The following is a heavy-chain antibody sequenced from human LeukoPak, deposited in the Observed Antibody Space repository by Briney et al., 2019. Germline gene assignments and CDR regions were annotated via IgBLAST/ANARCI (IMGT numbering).Heavy chain of an antibody. CDR3: ARGARVVPAAMAY. V-gene: IGHV4-59*01. Sequence: SETLSLTCTVSGGSISSYYWSWIRQPPGKGLEWIGYIYYSGSTNYNPSLKSRVTISVDTSKNQFSLKLSSVTAADTAVYYCARGARVVPAAMAYWGQGTLVTVSS. D-gene: IGHD2-2*01. J-gene: IGHJ4*02. CDR2: IYYSGST. CDR1: GGSISSYY.